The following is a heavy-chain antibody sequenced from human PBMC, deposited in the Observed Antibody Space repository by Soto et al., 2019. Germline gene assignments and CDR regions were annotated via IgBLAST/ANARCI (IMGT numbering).Heavy chain of an antibody. V-gene: IGHV4-30-4*01. D-gene: IGHD6-13*01. CDR3: TRGWIAALREKTDQSDYDYYYGMNV. CDR2: LYYSGST. J-gene: IGHJ6*04. CDR1: GGSISSGDYY. Sequence: VQLQESGPGLVKPSQTLSLTCTVSGGSISSGDYYWSWIRQPPGKGLEWIGYLYYSGSTYYNPSLKSRVTHTVDTPKHQIFVELSSVTAAYTAVYYCTRGWIAALREKTDQSDYDYYYGMNVWSNGTTVTVSS.